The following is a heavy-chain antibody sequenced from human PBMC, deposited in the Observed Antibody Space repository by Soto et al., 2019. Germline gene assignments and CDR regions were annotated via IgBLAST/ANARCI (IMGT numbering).Heavy chain of an antibody. CDR3: ASYGSGSYTRFDP. D-gene: IGHD3-10*01. CDR2: IYYSGST. CDR1: GGSISSYY. Sequence: QVQLQESGPGLVKPSETLSLTCTVSGGSISSYYWSWIRQPPGKGLEWIGYIYYSGSTNYNPTLKSRVTISVEPSKNQFSLTLSSVTAADTAVYYCASYGSGSYTRFDPWGQGTLVTVSS. J-gene: IGHJ5*02. V-gene: IGHV4-59*01.